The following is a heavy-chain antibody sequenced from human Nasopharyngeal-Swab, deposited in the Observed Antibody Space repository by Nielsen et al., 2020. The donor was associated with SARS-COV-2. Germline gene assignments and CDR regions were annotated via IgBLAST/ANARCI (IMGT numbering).Heavy chain of an antibody. D-gene: IGHD6-13*01. Sequence: GESLKISCAASGFTFSSYWMSWVRQAPGKGLEWVANIKQDGSEKYYVGSVKGRFTISRDNAKNSLYLQMNSLRAEDTAVYYCARGYGSPDVWGKGTTVTVSS. V-gene: IGHV3-7*01. CDR2: IKQDGSEK. CDR3: ARGYGSPDV. J-gene: IGHJ6*04. CDR1: GFTFSSYW.